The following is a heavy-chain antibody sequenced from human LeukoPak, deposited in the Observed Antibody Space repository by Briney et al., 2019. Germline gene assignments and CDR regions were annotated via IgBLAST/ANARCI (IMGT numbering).Heavy chain of an antibody. D-gene: IGHD2-2*01. V-gene: IGHV7-4-1*02. CDR1: GYTFTSYA. Sequence: ASVKVSCKASGYTFTSYAMNWVRQAPGQGLEWMGWINTNTGNPTYAQGFTGRFVFSLDTSVSTAYLQISSLKAEDTAVYYCARDSPPPDCSSTSCYLVVWFDPWGQGTLVTVSS. J-gene: IGHJ5*02. CDR2: INTNTGNP. CDR3: ARDSPPPDCSSTSCYLVVWFDP.